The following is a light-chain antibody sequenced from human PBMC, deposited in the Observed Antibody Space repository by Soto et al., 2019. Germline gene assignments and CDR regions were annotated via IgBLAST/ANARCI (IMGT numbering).Light chain of an antibody. CDR1: SSDVGEENY. CDR2: EVS. J-gene: IGLJ2*01. Sequence: QSVLTQPPSASGSPGQSVTITCSGTSSDVGEENYVSWYQQHPGKVPKLILYEVSKRPSGVPDRFSGSRSGNTASLTVSGLQAEDEADYYCCSYAGTYTEVFGGGTKVTVL. V-gene: IGLV2-8*01. CDR3: CSYAGTYTEV.